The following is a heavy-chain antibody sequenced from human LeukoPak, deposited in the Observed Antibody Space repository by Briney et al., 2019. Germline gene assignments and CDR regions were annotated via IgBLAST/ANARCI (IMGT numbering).Heavy chain of an antibody. CDR3: ARRYCSSTSCHEGADY. CDR2: ISAYNGNT. CDR1: GYTFTSYG. J-gene: IGHJ4*02. D-gene: IGHD2-2*01. Sequence: GASVKVSSKASGYTFTSYGISWARQAPGQGLEWMGWISAYNGNTNYAQKLQGRVTMTTDTSTSTAYMELRSLRSDDTAVYYCARRYCSSTSCHEGADYWGQGTLVTVSS. V-gene: IGHV1-18*01.